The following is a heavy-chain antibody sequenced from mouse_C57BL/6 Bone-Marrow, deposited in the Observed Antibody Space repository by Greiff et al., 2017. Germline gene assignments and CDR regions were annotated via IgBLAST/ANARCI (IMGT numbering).Heavy chain of an antibody. Sequence: EVQLQQSGPDLVKPGASVKISCKASGYTFTDYYMNWVKQSHGKSLEWIGGINPNNGGTSYNQKFKGKATLTVDKSSSTAYMELRSLTSEASAVYYCARSADYDPWYVDVWGTGTTVTVST. V-gene: IGHV1-26*01. CDR2: INPNNGGT. J-gene: IGHJ1*03. CDR1: GYTFTDYY. D-gene: IGHD2-4*01. CDR3: ARSADYDPWYVDV.